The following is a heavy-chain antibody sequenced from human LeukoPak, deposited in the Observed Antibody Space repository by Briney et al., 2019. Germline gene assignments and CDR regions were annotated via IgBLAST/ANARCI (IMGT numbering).Heavy chain of an antibody. CDR1: GGSISSSSYY. CDR3: ARHVIAVAVPLFDY. J-gene: IGHJ4*02. V-gene: IGHV4-39*01. CDR2: IYYSGST. D-gene: IGHD6-19*01. Sequence: PSETLSLTCTASGGSISSSSYYWGWIRQPPGKGLEWIGSIYYSGSTYYNPSLKSRVTISVDTSKNQFSLKLSSVTAADTAVYYCARHVIAVAVPLFDYWGQGTLVTVSS.